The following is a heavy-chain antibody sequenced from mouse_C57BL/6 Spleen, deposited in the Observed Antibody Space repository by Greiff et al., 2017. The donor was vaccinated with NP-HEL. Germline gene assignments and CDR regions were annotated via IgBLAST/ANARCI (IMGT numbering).Heavy chain of an antibody. J-gene: IGHJ2*01. CDR3: ARMAHYYGSSPYYFDY. Sequence: QVTLKVCGPGILQPSQTLSLTCSFSGFSLSTFGMGVGWIRQPSGKGLEWLAHIWWDDDKYYNPALKSRLTISKDTSKNQVFLKIANVDTADTATYYCARMAHYYGSSPYYFDYWGQGTTLTVSS. V-gene: IGHV8-8*01. CDR1: GFSLSTFGMG. D-gene: IGHD1-1*01. CDR2: IWWDDDK.